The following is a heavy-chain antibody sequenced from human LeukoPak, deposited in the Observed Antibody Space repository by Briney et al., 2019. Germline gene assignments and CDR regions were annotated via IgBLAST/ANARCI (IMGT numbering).Heavy chain of an antibody. V-gene: IGHV3-30*18. D-gene: IGHD2-2*01. CDR2: ISYDGSNK. CDR3: AKDAAYCSSTSCYGREGGEIDY. CDR1: GFTFSSYA. J-gene: IGHJ4*02. Sequence: PGGSLRLSCAASGFTFSSYAMHWVRQAPGKGLEWVAVISYDGSNKYYADSVKGRFTISRDNSKNTLYLQMNSLRAEDTAVYYCAKDAAYCSSTSCYGREGGEIDYWGQGTLVTVSS.